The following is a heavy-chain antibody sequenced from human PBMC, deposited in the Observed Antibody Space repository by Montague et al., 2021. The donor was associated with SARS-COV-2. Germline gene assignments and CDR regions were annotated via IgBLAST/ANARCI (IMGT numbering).Heavy chain of an antibody. CDR2: IYYTENT. Sequence: SETLSLTCTVSGGSISNSIYYWDWIRQPPGKGLEWIGSIYYTENTYYNPSLKSRVTISIDTSKNQFSLKLSSVTAADTAVYYCERPGSGYSYGSGAFDYWGQGTLVTVSS. CDR3: ERPGSGYSYGSGAFDY. J-gene: IGHJ4*02. V-gene: IGHV4-39*01. CDR1: GGSISNSIYY. D-gene: IGHD5-18*01.